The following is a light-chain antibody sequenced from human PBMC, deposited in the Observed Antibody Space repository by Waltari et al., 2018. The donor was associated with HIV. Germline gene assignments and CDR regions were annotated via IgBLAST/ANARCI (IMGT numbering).Light chain of an antibody. J-gene: IGKJ4*01. Sequence: EIVLTQSPGTLSLSPGERATLSCRASQSVTSSFVSGYQHKPGQAPLLLIYGASSRATGIPDRFSGGGSGTDFTLTISRLEPEDFAVYYCQQYGSSPLTFGGGTKVDIK. CDR3: QQYGSSPLT. V-gene: IGKV3-20*01. CDR2: GAS. CDR1: QSVTSSF.